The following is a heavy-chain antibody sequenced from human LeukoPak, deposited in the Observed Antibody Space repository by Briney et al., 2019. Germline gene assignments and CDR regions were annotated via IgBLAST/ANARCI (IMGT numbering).Heavy chain of an antibody. CDR2: IYYSGST. CDR1: GGSISSGDYY. J-gene: IGHJ4*02. V-gene: IGHV4-30-4*08. Sequence: SSETLSLTCTVSGGSISSGDYYWSWIRQPPGKGLEWIGYIYYSGSTYYNPSLKSRVTISVDTSKNQFSLKLSSVTAADTAVYYCARVGVVPAANFDYWGQGTLVTVSS. CDR3: ARVGVVPAANFDY. D-gene: IGHD2-2*01.